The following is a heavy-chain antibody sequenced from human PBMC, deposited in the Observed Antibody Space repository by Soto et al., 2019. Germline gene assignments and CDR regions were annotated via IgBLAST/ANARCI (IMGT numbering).Heavy chain of an antibody. J-gene: IGHJ4*02. CDR1: GVTFSSYA. CDR2: MSGSGGST. CDR3: AKDIVLVPAHY. Sequence: EVQLVESGGGLVQPGGSLRLSCAASGVTFSSYAMSWVRQAPGKGLEWVAAMSGSGGSTYYADSVTGRFTISRDKSKNTLDLQMNRLTGEVTAVYYCAKDIVLVPAHYWGQGTLVTLSS. D-gene: IGHD2-2*01. V-gene: IGHV3-23*04.